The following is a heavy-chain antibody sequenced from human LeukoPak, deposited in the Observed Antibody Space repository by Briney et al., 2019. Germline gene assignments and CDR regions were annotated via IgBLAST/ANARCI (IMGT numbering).Heavy chain of an antibody. V-gene: IGHV4-59*11. Sequence: SETLSLTCTVSGGSINSHFWSWIRQPPGKGLEWIGCMYYSGSTYYNPSLRSRVTLSVDTSKNQLSLRLSSVTAADTAVYYCARVALDFRLHSDYYMDVWGRGTTVTVSS. CDR3: ARVALDFRLHSDYYMDV. D-gene: IGHD3/OR15-3a*01. CDR1: GGSINSHF. J-gene: IGHJ6*03. CDR2: MYYSGST.